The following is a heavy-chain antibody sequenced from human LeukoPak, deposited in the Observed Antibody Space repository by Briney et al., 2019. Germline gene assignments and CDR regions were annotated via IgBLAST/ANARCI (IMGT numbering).Heavy chain of an antibody. J-gene: IGHJ3*02. CDR2: INPNSGVT. Sequence: GASVKVSCKASGYTFTGYYMHWVRQAPGQGLEWMGWINPNSGVTNYAQKFQGRVTMTRDTSISTGYMELSRLTSDDTAVYYCARELRYYGSGRVSVNAFDIWGQGTMVTVSS. D-gene: IGHD3-10*01. CDR1: GYTFTGYY. V-gene: IGHV1-2*02. CDR3: ARELRYYGSGRVSVNAFDI.